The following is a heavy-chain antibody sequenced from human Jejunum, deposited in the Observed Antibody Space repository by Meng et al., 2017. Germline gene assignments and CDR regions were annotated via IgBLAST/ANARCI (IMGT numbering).Heavy chain of an antibody. J-gene: IGHJ4*02. D-gene: IGHD1-26*01. CDR2: IKADGSEI. Sequence: GGPLRLSCVVSGFTFSNYWMSWVRQAPGKGPEWVAHIKADGSEIYYADSVKGRFTISRDNAKNSLYMQMNSLRADDTAMYYCARDPASGVPIDSWGQGILVTVSS. CDR1: GFTFSNYW. V-gene: IGHV3-7*01. CDR3: ARDPASGVPIDS.